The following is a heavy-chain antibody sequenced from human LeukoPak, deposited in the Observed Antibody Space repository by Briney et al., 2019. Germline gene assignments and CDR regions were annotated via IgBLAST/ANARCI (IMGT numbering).Heavy chain of an antibody. J-gene: IGHJ6*03. Sequence: GESLKISCKGSGYTFSSYWIGWVRQMPGKGLEWMGIIYPDDSHTRYSPSFQGKVTISADKSISTAYLQWSSLKASDTAMYYCARLAYCSNDVCYSNCYYSMDVWGKGTTVTVSS. V-gene: IGHV5-51*01. CDR2: IYPDDSHT. D-gene: IGHD2-8*01. CDR1: GYTFSSYW. CDR3: ARLAYCSNDVCYSNCYYSMDV.